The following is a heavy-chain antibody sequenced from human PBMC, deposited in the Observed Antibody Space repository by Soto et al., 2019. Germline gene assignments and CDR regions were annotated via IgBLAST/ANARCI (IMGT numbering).Heavy chain of an antibody. CDR2: ISSTGGST. V-gene: IGHV3-23*01. CDR3: AKDVKGSGSLPSYYYGMDV. Sequence: VQLLESGGGLVQPGGSLRISSAASGFTFSRYAMSWVRQAPGKGLEWVSAISSTGGSTYYGDSLKGRFTISRDNSKNTLYLQMHSLRAEDTALYYCAKDVKGSGSLPSYYYGMDVW. CDR1: GFTFSRYA. J-gene: IGHJ6*01. D-gene: IGHD3-10*01.